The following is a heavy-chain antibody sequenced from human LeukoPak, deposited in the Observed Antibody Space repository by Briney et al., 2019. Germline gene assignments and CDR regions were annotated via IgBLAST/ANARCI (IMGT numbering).Heavy chain of an antibody. CDR3: ARAGNY. J-gene: IGHJ4*02. Sequence: PGGALRLSCAASGFTLSSYAMHWGRQAPGKGLEWVAVISYDGSNKYYADSVKGRFTISRDNSKNPLYLQMNSLRAADTAVYYCARAGNYWGQGTLVTVSS. D-gene: IGHD3-10*01. V-gene: IGHV3-30-3*01. CDR2: ISYDGSNK. CDR1: GFTLSSYA.